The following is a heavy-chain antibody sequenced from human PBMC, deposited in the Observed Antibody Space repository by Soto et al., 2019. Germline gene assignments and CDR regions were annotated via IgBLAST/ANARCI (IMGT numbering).Heavy chain of an antibody. J-gene: IGHJ4*02. D-gene: IGHD3-9*01. CDR1: GYTFTSYA. CDR3: ARDDILTGYQGGFDY. CDR2: INAGNGNT. Sequence: ASVKVSCKASGYTFTSYAMHWVRQAPGQRLEWMGWINAGNGNTKYSQKFQGRVTITRDTSASTAYMELSSLRSEDTAVYYCARDDILTGYQGGFDYWGQGTLVTVSS. V-gene: IGHV1-3*01.